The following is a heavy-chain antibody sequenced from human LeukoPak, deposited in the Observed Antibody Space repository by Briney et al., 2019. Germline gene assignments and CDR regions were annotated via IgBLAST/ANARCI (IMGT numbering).Heavy chain of an antibody. Sequence: ASVKVSCKASGYTFTSYYMHWVRQAPGQGLEWMGIINPSGGSTSYAQKFQGRVTMTRDMSTSTVYMELSSLRSEDTAVYYCARARKPNCTNVVCSTYYYYYMDVWGKGTTVTVSS. D-gene: IGHD2-8*01. CDR2: INPSGGST. CDR1: GYTFTSYY. J-gene: IGHJ6*03. V-gene: IGHV1-46*01. CDR3: ARARKPNCTNVVCSTYYYYYMDV.